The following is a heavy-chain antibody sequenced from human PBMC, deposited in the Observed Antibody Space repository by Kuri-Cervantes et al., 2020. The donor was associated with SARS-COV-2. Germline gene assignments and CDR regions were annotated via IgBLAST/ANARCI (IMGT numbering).Heavy chain of an antibody. V-gene: IGHV3-74*01. D-gene: IGHD6-13*01. Sequence: GESLKISCEASGFTFSSYWMHWVRQVPGKGLFWVSRVNTDGSRTAYADSVKGRFTISRDNSKNTLYLQMNSLRAEDTAVYCCARDGDSSSWYDYWGQGTLVTVSS. J-gene: IGHJ4*02. CDR1: GFTFSSYW. CDR2: VNTDGSRT. CDR3: ARDGDSSSWYDY.